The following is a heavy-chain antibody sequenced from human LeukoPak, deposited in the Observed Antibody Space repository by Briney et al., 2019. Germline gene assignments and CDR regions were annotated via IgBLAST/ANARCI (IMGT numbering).Heavy chain of an antibody. CDR3: RRGLDSRILGD. J-gene: IGHJ4*02. V-gene: IGHV4-31*03. CDR2: IHPSGAL. CDR1: GASFSSGDQY. Sequence: KSSETLSLTCTVSGASFSSGDQYWNWIRQRPGEGLEWIGCIHPSGALYNNPSLESRVTISIDKSKNQFSLNLNAITAADTAVYCGRRGLDSRILGDWGQGTPVTVSS. D-gene: IGHD3-22*01.